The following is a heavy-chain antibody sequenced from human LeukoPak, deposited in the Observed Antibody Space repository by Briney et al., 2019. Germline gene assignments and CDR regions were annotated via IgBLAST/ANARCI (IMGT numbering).Heavy chain of an antibody. V-gene: IGHV4-34*01. J-gene: IGHJ4*02. CDR3: ASLGRGSGSYYSVGYFDY. CDR1: GGSFSGYY. D-gene: IGHD3-10*01. CDR2: INHSGST. Sequence: PSETLSLTCAVYGGSFSGYYWSWIRQPPGKGLEWIGEINHSGSTNYNLSLKSRVTMSVDTSKNQFSLKLSSVTAADTAVYYCASLGRGSGSYYSVGYFDYWGQGTLVTVSS.